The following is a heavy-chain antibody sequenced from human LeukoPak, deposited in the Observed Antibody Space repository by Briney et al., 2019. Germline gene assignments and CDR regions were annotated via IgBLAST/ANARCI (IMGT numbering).Heavy chain of an antibody. Sequence: SETLSLTCSVSGASISSEVYYWGWIRQPPGKGLEWIGTLYYRGNTYYNPSLKSRVTTSMDTSKNQFSLKLSSVTAADTAVYYCARAYEHRSSSSDSWGQGTLVTVSS. V-gene: IGHV4-39*07. D-gene: IGHD6-13*01. J-gene: IGHJ4*02. CDR2: LYYRGNT. CDR1: GASISSEVYY. CDR3: ARAYEHRSSSSDS.